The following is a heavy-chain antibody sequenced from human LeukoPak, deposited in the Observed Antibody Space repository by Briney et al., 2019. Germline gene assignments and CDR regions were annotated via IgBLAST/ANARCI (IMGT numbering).Heavy chain of an antibody. CDR2: ISGSGGST. Sequence: GGSLRLSCAASGFTFSSYSMNWVRQAPGKGLEWVSAISGSGGSTYYADSVKGRFTISRDNSKNTLYLQMNSLRAEDTAVYYCAKDLRDYYGSGSYDYWGQGTLVTVSS. D-gene: IGHD3-10*01. CDR3: AKDLRDYYGSGSYDY. CDR1: GFTFSSYS. V-gene: IGHV3-23*01. J-gene: IGHJ4*02.